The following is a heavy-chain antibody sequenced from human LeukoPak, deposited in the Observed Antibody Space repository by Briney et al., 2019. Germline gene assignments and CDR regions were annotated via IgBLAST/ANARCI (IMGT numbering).Heavy chain of an antibody. CDR2: ISSTSSYI. Sequence: PGGSLRLSCAASGFTFSSYSMNWVRQAPGKGLEWVSSISSTSSYIYYEDSVKGRFTISRDNAKNSLYLQMNNLRVEDTAVYYCARGEVVAARFDFWGQGTLVTVSS. CDR3: ARGEVVAARFDF. CDR1: GFTFSSYS. J-gene: IGHJ4*02. V-gene: IGHV3-21*04. D-gene: IGHD2-15*01.